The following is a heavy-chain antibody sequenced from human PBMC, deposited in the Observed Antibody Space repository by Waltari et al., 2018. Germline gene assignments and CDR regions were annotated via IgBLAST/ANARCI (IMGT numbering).Heavy chain of an antibody. CDR2: VDPEDGET. V-gene: IGHV1-24*01. CDR1: GYTLTELS. Sequence: QVQLVQSGAEVKKPGASVKVSCKVSGYTLTELSMHWVRQAPGKGLEWMGGVDPEDGETIYAQKFQGRVTMTEDTSTATADMELSSLRSEDTAVYYCATHIGDCSSTSCDTFDYWGQGTLVTVSS. J-gene: IGHJ4*02. D-gene: IGHD2-2*02. CDR3: ATHIGDCSSTSCDTFDY.